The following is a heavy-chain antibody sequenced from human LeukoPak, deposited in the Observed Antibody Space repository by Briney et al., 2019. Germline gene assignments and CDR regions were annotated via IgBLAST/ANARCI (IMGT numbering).Heavy chain of an antibody. CDR3: ARVWSESGDY. CDR1: GFTFSSYE. Sequence: GGSLRLSCAASGFTFSSYEMNWVRQAPGKGLEWVSSISSSSSYIYYADSVKGRFTISRDNAKNSLYLQMNSLRAEDTAVYYCARVWSESGDYWGQGTLVTVSS. D-gene: IGHD3-10*01. V-gene: IGHV3-21*01. J-gene: IGHJ4*02. CDR2: ISSSSSYI.